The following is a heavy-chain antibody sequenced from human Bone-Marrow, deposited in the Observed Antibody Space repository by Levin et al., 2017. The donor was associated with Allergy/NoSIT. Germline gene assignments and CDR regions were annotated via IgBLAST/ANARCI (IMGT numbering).Heavy chain of an antibody. CDR3: TRDHRGGGTGYSDY. Sequence: GESLKISCAASGFTFSSYAMSWVRQAPGKGLEWVSAISGSGGTKYYADSVKGRFTIPRDNSKNTLYLQMNSLRAEDTAVDYCTRDHRGGGTGYSDYWGQGTLVTVSS. V-gene: IGHV3-23*01. J-gene: IGHJ4*02. CDR2: ISGSGGTK. D-gene: IGHD3-16*01. CDR1: GFTFSSYA.